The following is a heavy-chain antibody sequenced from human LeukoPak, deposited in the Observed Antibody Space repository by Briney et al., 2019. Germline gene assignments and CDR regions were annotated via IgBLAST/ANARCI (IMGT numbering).Heavy chain of an antibody. V-gene: IGHV1-8*02. CDR1: GGTFSSYG. J-gene: IGHJ4*02. CDR2: MNPNSGNT. D-gene: IGHD3-10*01. Sequence: ASVKVSCKTSGGTFSSYGISWVRQAPGQGLEWMGWMNPNSGNTGYAQKFQGRVTMTRNTSISTAYMELSSLRSEDTAVYYCARVVDGSEAWGQGTLVTVSS. CDR3: ARVVDGSEA.